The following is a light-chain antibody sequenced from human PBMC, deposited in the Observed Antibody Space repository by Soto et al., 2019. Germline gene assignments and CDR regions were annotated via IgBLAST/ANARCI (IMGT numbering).Light chain of an antibody. Sequence: EIGLTQSPATLSFSPGERVTLSCTASQSISYSLAWYQHKPGQAPRLLIYGVSSRATGVPVSFSGSGSGTDFTLTISRLEPEDFAVYYCQQYVSAPIPFGQGTLLEIK. CDR3: QQYVSAPIP. V-gene: IGKV3-20*01. J-gene: IGKJ5*01. CDR2: GVS. CDR1: QSISYS.